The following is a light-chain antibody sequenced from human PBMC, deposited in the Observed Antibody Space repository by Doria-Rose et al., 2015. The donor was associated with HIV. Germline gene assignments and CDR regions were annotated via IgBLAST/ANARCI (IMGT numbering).Light chain of an antibody. V-gene: IGKV3-20*01. J-gene: IGKJ1*01. CDR3: HQYGTSWT. CDR2: DGS. CDR1: QSFSSTY. Sequence: TQSPGTLSLSPGERANLSCRASQSFSSTYLAWYQQKPGQAPSLLIYDGSTRATGIPDRFSASGSGTDFTLTINRLEPEDFALYYCHQYGTSWTFGQGTKVEI.